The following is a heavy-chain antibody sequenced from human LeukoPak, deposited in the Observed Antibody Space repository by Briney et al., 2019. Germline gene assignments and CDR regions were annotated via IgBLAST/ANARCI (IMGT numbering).Heavy chain of an antibody. J-gene: IGHJ5*02. CDR3: ARDLTYSSSSVDWFDP. V-gene: IGHV1-46*01. CDR1: GYTFTSYH. CDR2: INPSGGST. D-gene: IGHD6-13*01. Sequence: ASVKVSCKASGYTFTSYHMHWVRQAPGQGLEWMGIINPSGGSTSYAQKFQGRVTMTRDTSTSTVYMELSSLRSEDTAVYYCARDLTYSSSSVDWFDPWGQGTLVTVSS.